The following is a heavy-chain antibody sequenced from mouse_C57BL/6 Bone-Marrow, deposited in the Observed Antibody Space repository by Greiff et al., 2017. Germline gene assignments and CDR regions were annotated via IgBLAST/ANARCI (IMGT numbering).Heavy chain of an antibody. V-gene: IGHV1-85*01. Sequence: QVQLQQSGPELVKPGASVKLSCKASGYTFTSYDINWVKQRPGQGLEWIGWIYPRDGSPKYNEKFKGKATLTVDTYSSTAYMELPSLTSEDSAVFFCARLEFDGSSGDWYFDVWGTGTTVTVSS. CDR2: IYPRDGSP. CDR3: ARLEFDGSSGDWYFDV. CDR1: GYTFTSYD. J-gene: IGHJ1*03. D-gene: IGHD1-1*01.